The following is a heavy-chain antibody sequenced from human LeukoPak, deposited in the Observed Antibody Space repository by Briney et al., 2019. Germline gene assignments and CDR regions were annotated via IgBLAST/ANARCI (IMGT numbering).Heavy chain of an antibody. V-gene: IGHV3-7*05. J-gene: IGHJ4*02. CDR3: ARDRGFWRTFDF. CDR1: AFTFSSYW. D-gene: IGHD3-3*01. CDR2: INQDGSEK. Sequence: QTGGSLRLSCTASAFTFSSYWMSWVRQAPGKGLEWVANINQDGSEKYFVVSVKGRITISRDNAKNSLYLQMNSLRAEDTAVYYCARDRGFWRTFDFWGQGTLVTVSS.